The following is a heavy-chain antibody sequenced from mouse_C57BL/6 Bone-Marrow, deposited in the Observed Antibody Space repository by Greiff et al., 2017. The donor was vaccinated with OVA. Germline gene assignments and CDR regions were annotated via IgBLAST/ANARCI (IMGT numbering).Heavy chain of an antibody. D-gene: IGHD1-1*01. CDR2: ISSGGSYT. CDR1: GFTFSSYG. Sequence: DVMLVESGGDLVKPGGSLKLSCAASGFTFSSYGMSWVRQTPDKRLEWVATISSGGSYTYYPDSVKGRFTISRDNAKNTLYLQMSSLKSEDTAMYYCARPGGYYYGSSSFAYWGQGTLVTVSA. CDR3: ARPGGYYYGSSSFAY. V-gene: IGHV5-6*02. J-gene: IGHJ3*01.